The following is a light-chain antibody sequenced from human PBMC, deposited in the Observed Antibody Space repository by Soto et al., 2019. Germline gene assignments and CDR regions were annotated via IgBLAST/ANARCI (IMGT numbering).Light chain of an antibody. J-gene: IGKJ1*01. Sequence: DIPLTQSPSSLSASVGDRVTITCRASQHLNNYLIWFQHKPGKAPKLLIYAASILHSGVPSRFSGAGSGRDFTLTISSLQPEDFATYSGQQCYTTPWTFGQGTKVEI. CDR2: AAS. CDR3: QQCYTTPWT. V-gene: IGKV1-39*01. CDR1: QHLNNY.